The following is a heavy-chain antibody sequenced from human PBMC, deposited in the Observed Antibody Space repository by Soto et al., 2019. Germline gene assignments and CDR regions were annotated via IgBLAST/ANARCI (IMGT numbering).Heavy chain of an antibody. CDR1: GFTFSSHA. J-gene: IGHJ4*02. V-gene: IGHV3-30-3*01. CDR3: ARDDEGGSDCDLGY. CDR2: ISSDGSNK. D-gene: IGHD1-26*01. Sequence: QVQLVESGGGVVQXGRSLRLSCSVSGFTFSSHAMHWVRQAPGKGLEWVALISSDGSNKYYADSVKGRFTTSRDNSKNTMYLQMNSLRVEDTAVYYCARDDEGGSDCDLGYWGQGALVTVSS.